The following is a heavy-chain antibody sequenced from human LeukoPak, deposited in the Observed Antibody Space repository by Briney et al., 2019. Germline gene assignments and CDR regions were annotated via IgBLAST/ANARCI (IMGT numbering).Heavy chain of an antibody. J-gene: IGHJ4*02. D-gene: IGHD1-14*01. CDR2: INHSGST. V-gene: IGHV4-34*01. CDR3: ARGRYLIH. Sequence: PSETLSLTCAVYGGSFSGYYWSWIRQPPGKGLGWIGEINHSGSTNYNPSLKSRVTISVDTSKNQFSLKLSSVTAADTAVYYCARGRYLIHWGQGTLVTVSS. CDR1: GGSFSGYY.